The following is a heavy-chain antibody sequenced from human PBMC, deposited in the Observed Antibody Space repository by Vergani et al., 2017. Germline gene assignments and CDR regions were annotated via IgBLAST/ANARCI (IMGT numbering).Heavy chain of an antibody. Sequence: VQLVESGGGVVQPGRSLRLSCAASGFTFSSYGMHWLRQAPGKGLEWVAAIKGDGSAKQYVESVKGRFTISRDNAKSSLYLQMNSLRVADTAVYYCASGAYSGSYFGYWGQGTLVTVSS. V-gene: IGHV3-7*01. D-gene: IGHD1-26*01. CDR3: ASGAYSGSYFGY. CDR2: IKGDGSAK. CDR1: GFTFSSYG. J-gene: IGHJ4*02.